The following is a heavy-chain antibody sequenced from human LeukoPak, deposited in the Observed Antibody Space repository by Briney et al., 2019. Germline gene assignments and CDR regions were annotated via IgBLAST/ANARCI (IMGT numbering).Heavy chain of an antibody. V-gene: IGHV3-33*01. CDR2: IWYDGSNK. CDR1: GFTFSSYG. CDR3: ARERAGYCSGGSCYYYYYGMDV. D-gene: IGHD2-15*01. J-gene: IGHJ6*02. Sequence: GGSLRLSCAASGFTFSSYGMPWVRQAPGKGLEWVAVIWYDGSNKYYADSVKGRFTISRDNSKNTLYLQMNSLRAEDTAVYYCARERAGYCSGGSCYYYYYGMDVWGQGTTVTVSS.